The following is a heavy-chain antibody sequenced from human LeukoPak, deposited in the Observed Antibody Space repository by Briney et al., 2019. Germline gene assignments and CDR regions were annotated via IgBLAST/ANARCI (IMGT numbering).Heavy chain of an antibody. D-gene: IGHD2-2*01. CDR1: GFTFSDYY. CDR2: ISSSGSTI. Sequence: GGSLRLSCAASGFTFSDYYMSWVRQAPGKGLEWVSYISSSGSTIYYADSVKGRFTISRDNAKNSLYLQMNSLRAEDTAVYYCARDDLVVPAATWGQGTLVTVSS. V-gene: IGHV3-11*01. CDR3: ARDDLVVPAAT. J-gene: IGHJ5*02.